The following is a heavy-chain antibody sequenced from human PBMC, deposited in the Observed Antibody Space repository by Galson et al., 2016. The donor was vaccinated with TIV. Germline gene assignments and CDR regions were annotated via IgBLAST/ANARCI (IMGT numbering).Heavy chain of an antibody. Sequence: SLRLSCAASGLTFSNFGMNWVRQAPGKGLEWVSSISSTGNFRYYADSVTGRFTVSRDNAENSVSLQMSNLRGEDTAVYYCTRQGVYMGYAMDVWGQGTTVTVSS. CDR3: TRQGVYMGYAMDV. CDR2: ISSTGNFR. D-gene: IGHD1-14*01. J-gene: IGHJ6*02. CDR1: GLTFSNFG. V-gene: IGHV3-21*01.